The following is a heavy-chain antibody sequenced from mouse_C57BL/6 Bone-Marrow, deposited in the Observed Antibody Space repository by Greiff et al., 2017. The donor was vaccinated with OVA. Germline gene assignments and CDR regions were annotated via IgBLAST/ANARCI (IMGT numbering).Heavy chain of an antibody. CDR1: GYTFTSYW. CDR2: IYPGSGST. CDR3: ARGGCAY. V-gene: IGHV1-55*01. Sequence: QVQLQQPGAELVKPGASVKMSCKASGYTFTSYWITWVKQRPGQGLEWIGDIYPGSGSTHYNEKFKSQGTLTVATSFSTAYMQLSSLTSEDSAVYYCARGGCAYWGQGTLVTVSA. J-gene: IGHJ3*01.